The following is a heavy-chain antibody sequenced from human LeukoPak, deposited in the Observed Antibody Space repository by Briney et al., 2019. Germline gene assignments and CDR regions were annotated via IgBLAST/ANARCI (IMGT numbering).Heavy chain of an antibody. CDR3: AKGRSVTDYFDY. D-gene: IGHD1-14*01. CDR1: GFTFSNYG. V-gene: IGHV3-30-3*01. J-gene: IGHJ4*02. Sequence: PGGSLRLSCAASGFTFSNYGMHWVRQAPGKGLEWVAIISYDGSNRYYADSVKGRFTISRDNSKNTLYLQMNSLRAEDTAVYYCAKGRSVTDYFDYWGQGTLVTVSS. CDR2: ISYDGSNR.